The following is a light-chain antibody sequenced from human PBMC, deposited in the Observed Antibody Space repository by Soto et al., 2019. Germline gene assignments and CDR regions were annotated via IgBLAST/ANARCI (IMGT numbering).Light chain of an antibody. CDR3: QQYYSIPPT. CDR2: WAS. V-gene: IGKV4-1*01. J-gene: IGKJ4*01. Sequence: DIVMTQSPGSLAVSLGERATINCKSSQSLLYSSNNKNYLTWYQHKPGQPPKLLIYWASTRKSGVPDRFSGSGSGTDFTLTISSLQAEDVAVYYCQQYYSIPPTFGGGTKVDIK. CDR1: QSLLYSSNNKNY.